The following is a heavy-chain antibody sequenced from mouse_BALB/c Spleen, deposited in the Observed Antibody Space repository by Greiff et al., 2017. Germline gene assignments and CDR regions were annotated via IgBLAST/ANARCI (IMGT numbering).Heavy chain of an antibody. J-gene: IGHJ4*01. V-gene: IGHV14-3*02. CDR1: GFNIKDTY. CDR2: IDPANGNT. CDR3: ARRVLPYAMDY. D-gene: IGHD2-14*01. Sequence: VHVKQSGAELVKPGASVKLSCTASGFNIKDTYMHWVKQRPEQGLEWIGRIDPANGNTKYDPKFQGKATITADTSSNTAYLQLSSLTYEDTAVDYCARRVLPYAMDYWGQGTSVTVSS.